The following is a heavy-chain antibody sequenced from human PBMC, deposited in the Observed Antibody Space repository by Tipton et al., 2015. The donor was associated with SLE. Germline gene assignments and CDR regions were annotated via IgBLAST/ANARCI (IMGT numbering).Heavy chain of an antibody. CDR3: ARGDFAVVDY. J-gene: IGHJ4*02. CDR1: GDSIRPYY. V-gene: IGHV4-59*01. D-gene: IGHD2-15*01. Sequence: TLSLTCNVSGDSIRPYYWSWIRQPPGKGLEWIAYVYYSGITKYNPSLKSRVTISLDTSKKQFSLTLTSVTAADTAVYYCARGDFAVVDYWGQGTLVTVSS. CDR2: VYYSGIT.